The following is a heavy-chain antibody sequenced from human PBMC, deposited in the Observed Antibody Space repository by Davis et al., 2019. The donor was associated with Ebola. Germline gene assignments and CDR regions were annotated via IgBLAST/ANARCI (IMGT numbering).Heavy chain of an antibody. J-gene: IGHJ6*02. CDR3: ARVRGLDV. Sequence: PGGSLRLSCAASGFIFRDYWMTWVRQAPGKGLEWVANIKPDGTVKYYVDSVKGRFTISRDNAKNSLNLRMNSLRVEDTAVYYCARVRGLDVWGQGTTVTVSS. CDR2: IKPDGTVK. V-gene: IGHV3-7*04. CDR1: GFIFRDYW.